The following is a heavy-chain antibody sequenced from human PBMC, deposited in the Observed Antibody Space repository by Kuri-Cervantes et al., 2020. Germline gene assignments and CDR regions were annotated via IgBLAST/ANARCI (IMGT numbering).Heavy chain of an antibody. Sequence: GSLRLSCAASGFTFSSYAMHWVRQAPGKGLEWVAVISYDGSNKYYADSVKGRFTISRDNSKNTLYLQMNSLRAEDTAVYYCATDGSGGTYYYYGMDVWGQGTTVTVSS. CDR3: ATDGSGGTYYYYGMDV. D-gene: IGHD3-10*01. CDR1: GFTFSSYA. V-gene: IGHV3-30-3*01. CDR2: ISYDGSNK. J-gene: IGHJ6*02.